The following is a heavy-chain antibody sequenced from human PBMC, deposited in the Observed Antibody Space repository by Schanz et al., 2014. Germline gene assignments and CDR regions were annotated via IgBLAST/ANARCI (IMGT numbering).Heavy chain of an antibody. CDR1: EYSFTSYS. Sequence: QVHLVQSGAEVKRPGASVKVSCKASEYSFTSYSMRWVRQAPGQRLEWMGWINTGSGDTKYSQNCQGRVTITRDTSASTAYMELSSLRSEDTAVYSCARGIGGYGANNYFDYWGQGTLVTVSS. CDR3: ARGIGGYGANNYFDY. V-gene: IGHV1-3*04. J-gene: IGHJ4*02. D-gene: IGHD5-12*01. CDR2: INTGSGDT.